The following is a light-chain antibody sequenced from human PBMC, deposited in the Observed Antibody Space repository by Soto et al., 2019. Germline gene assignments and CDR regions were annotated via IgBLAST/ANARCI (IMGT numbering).Light chain of an antibody. J-gene: IGKJ1*01. CDR1: QSISSW. CDR2: DAP. V-gene: IGKV1-5*01. Sequence: DIQMTQSPSTLSASVGDIVTITCRASQSISSWLAWYQQKPGKAPKLLIYDAPSLESGVPSRFSGSGSGTEFTLTISSLQSDDFATYYCQQYNSYSRTFGQGTKVDIK. CDR3: QQYNSYSRT.